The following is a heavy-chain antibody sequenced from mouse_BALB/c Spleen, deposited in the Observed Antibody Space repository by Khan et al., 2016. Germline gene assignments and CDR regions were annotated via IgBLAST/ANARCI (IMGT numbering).Heavy chain of an antibody. J-gene: IGHJ3*01. CDR2: IYPGDGDT. CDR1: GYTFTSYW. CDR3: ASWYDPFAY. Sequence: QVRLQQSGAELARPGASVKLSCKASGYTFTSYWMQWVKQRPGQGLEWIGAIYPGDGDTRYTQKFKDKATLTADKSSTTAYMQLSSLASEDSAVYYCASWYDPFAYWGQGTLVTVSA. D-gene: IGHD2-14*01. V-gene: IGHV1-87*01.